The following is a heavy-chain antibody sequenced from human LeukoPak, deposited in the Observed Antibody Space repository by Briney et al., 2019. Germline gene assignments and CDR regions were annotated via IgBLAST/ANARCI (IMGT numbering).Heavy chain of an antibody. V-gene: IGHV4-30-4*01. Sequence: SETLSLTCTVSGVSISRGDYYWSWVRQPPGKGREWIGYIYYSGSTYYHPSLKSRVTISLDTTNNLSSLLLDSVTAADTAVYYCARSRRLTSKESDYWGQGTLVTVSS. J-gene: IGHJ4*02. CDR3: ARSRRLTSKESDY. CDR1: GVSISRGDYY. CDR2: IYYSGST. D-gene: IGHD2-21*02.